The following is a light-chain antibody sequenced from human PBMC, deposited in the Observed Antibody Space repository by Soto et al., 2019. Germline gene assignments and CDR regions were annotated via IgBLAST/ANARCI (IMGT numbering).Light chain of an antibody. CDR3: CSYAGSSFYV. Sequence: QSALTQPASVSGSPGQSITSSCTGTSSDVGSYNLVSWYQQHPGKAPKLMIYEVSKRPSGVSNRFSGSKSGNTASLTISGLQAEDEADYYCCSYAGSSFYVFGTGTKLTVL. CDR1: SSDVGSYNL. V-gene: IGLV2-23*02. CDR2: EVS. J-gene: IGLJ1*01.